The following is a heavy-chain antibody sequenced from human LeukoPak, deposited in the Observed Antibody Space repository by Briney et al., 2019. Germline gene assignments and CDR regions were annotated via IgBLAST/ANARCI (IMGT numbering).Heavy chain of an antibody. Sequence: SETPSLTCAVYGGSFSGYYWSWIRQPPGKGLEWIGEINHSGSTNYNPSLKSRVTISVDTSKNQFSLKLSSVTAADTAVYYCARRRGNKWPPFDLWGRGTLVTVSS. CDR2: INHSGST. V-gene: IGHV4-34*01. CDR3: ARRRGNKWPPFDL. D-gene: IGHD5-12*01. CDR1: GGSFSGYY. J-gene: IGHJ2*01.